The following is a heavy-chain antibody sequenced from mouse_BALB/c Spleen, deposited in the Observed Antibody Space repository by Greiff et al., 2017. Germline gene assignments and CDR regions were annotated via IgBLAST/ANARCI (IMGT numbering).Heavy chain of an antibody. D-gene: IGHD1-1*01. CDR2: INSNGGST. CDR1: GFTFSSYG. CDR3: ARDRYYGSSWFAY. V-gene: IGHV5-6-3*01. J-gene: IGHJ3*01. Sequence: EVKVEESGGGLVQPGGSLKLSCAASGFTFSSYGMSWVRQTPDKRLELVATINSNGGSTYYPDSVKGRFTISRDNAKNTLYLQMSSLKSEDTAMYYCARDRYYGSSWFAYWGQGTLVTVSA.